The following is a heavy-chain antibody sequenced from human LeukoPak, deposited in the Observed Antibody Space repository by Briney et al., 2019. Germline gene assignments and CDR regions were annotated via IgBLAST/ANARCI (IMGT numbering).Heavy chain of an antibody. V-gene: IGHV4-59*08. CDR3: ARQDSGTYLNPLDI. Sequence: SETLSLTCAVYGGSFSGYYWSWIRQPPGKGLEWIGYIYYTGSTNYNPFLKSRVTISVDTSKNQLSLKLRSVTAADTAVYYCARQDSGTYLNPLDIWGQGTVVTVSS. CDR1: GGSFSGYY. J-gene: IGHJ3*02. D-gene: IGHD1-26*01. CDR2: IYYTGST.